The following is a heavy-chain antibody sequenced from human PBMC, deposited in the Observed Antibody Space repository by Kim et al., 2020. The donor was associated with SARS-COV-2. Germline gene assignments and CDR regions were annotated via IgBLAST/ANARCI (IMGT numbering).Heavy chain of an antibody. V-gene: IGHV4-34*01. CDR2: INPSGST. CDR1: GLSFSRYD. D-gene: IGHD5-12*01. J-gene: IGHJ5*02. CDR3: ARVRLARLGLDP. Sequence: SETLSLTCAVYGLSFSRYDLSWISQRPWKLLEGMGEINPSGSTNYNPSLKIRVTITVDTSKNQFSLKLSSVTAADTAVYYCARVRLARLGLDPWGQGTLVTVAS.